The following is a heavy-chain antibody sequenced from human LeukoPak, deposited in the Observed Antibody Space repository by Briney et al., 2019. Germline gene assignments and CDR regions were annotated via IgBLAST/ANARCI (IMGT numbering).Heavy chain of an antibody. Sequence: PGGSLRLSCAASGLTVSSNYMSWVRQAPGKGLEWVSVIYSGGSTYYADSVKGRFTISRDNSKNTLYLQMNSLRAEDTAVYYCAKARRSAAAFFGYWGQGTLVTVSS. CDR2: IYSGGST. CDR3: AKARRSAAAFFGY. J-gene: IGHJ4*02. V-gene: IGHV3-53*01. CDR1: GLTVSSNY. D-gene: IGHD2-2*01.